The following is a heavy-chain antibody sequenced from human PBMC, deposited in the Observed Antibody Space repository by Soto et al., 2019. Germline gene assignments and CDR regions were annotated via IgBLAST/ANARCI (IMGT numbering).Heavy chain of an antibody. CDR3: ARVDDS. CDR2: INHSGST. Sequence: QVQLQQWGAGLLKPSETLSLTCAVYGGSFSGYSWGWIRQPPGKGLEWIGEINHSGSTNYNPSLKSRVTISVDTSMNQFSLKMNSVTAADTAVYYCARVDDSWGQGTLVTVSS. CDR1: GGSFSGYS. J-gene: IGHJ4*02. V-gene: IGHV4-34*01.